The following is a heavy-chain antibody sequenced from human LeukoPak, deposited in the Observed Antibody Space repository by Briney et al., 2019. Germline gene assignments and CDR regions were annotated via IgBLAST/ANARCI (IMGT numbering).Heavy chain of an antibody. CDR1: GSIFANNW. J-gene: IGHJ4*02. Sequence: PGAPPQICCDCAGSIFANNWIAWVRQVPGQGLEWMGIIYPDDSDTRYSPSFLGQVTISADKSISTAYLQWSSLKASDTAMYYCARSDEMGTSPFDYWGQGTLVTVSS. CDR2: IYPDDSDT. CDR3: ARSDEMGTSPFDY. D-gene: IGHD5-24*01. V-gene: IGHV5-51*01.